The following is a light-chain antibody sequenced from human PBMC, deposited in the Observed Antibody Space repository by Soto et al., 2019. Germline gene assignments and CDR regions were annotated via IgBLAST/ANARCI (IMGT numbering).Light chain of an antibody. Sequence: DILLTQSPSTRCLSPGGRATLSCRASQSVSSNLAWYQQKPGQAPRLLIYGASTRATGIPARFSGSGSGTEFTLTISSLQSEDFAVYYCQQYNNWPLTFGGGTKVDNK. CDR1: QSVSSN. CDR2: GAS. V-gene: IGKV3-15*01. J-gene: IGKJ4*01. CDR3: QQYNNWPLT.